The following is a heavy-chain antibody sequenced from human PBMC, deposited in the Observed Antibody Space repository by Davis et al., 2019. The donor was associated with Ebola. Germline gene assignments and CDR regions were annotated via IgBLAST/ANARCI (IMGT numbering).Heavy chain of an antibody. D-gene: IGHD1-1*01. V-gene: IGHV4-30-4*01. CDR3: ARDLFVESGVLWMSVGMDV. Sequence: PSETLSLTCTVSGGSISSGNYYWNWIRQPPGKGLEWIGYIYYRGSTFYNPSLKSRVGISVDTSKNQFSLKLSSVTAADTAVYYCARDLFVESGVLWMSVGMDVWGPGTTVTVSS. CDR1: GGSISSGNYY. CDR2: IYYRGST. J-gene: IGHJ6*02.